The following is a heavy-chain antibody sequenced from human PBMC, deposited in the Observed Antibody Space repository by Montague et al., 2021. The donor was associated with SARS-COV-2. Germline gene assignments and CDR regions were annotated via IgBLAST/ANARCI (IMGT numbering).Heavy chain of an antibody. D-gene: IGHD3-16*01. Sequence: SETLSLTCAVSAGSISSPNWWSWVRQPPVKGLEWIGEIYYAGNTNYNPSLKSRVTIFIDKSKNHFSLQLSSVTAADTAVYYCARGGTYHYGMDVWGQGTTVAVSS. CDR1: AGSISSPNW. CDR2: IYYAGNT. V-gene: IGHV4-4*02. J-gene: IGHJ6*02. CDR3: ARGGTYHYGMDV.